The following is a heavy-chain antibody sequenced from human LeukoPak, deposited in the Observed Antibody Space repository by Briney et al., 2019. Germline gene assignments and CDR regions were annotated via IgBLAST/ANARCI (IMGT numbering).Heavy chain of an antibody. CDR2: INPSGGST. J-gene: IGHJ5*02. CDR3: ARPNYYDSSGYTSYNWFDP. D-gene: IGHD3-22*01. CDR1: GYTSTSYY. V-gene: IGHV1-46*01. Sequence: ASVKVSCKASGYTSTSYYMHWVRQAPGQGLEWMGIINPSGGSTSYAQKFQGRVTMTRDTSTSTVYMGLSSLRSEDTAVYYCARPNYYDSSGYTSYNWFDPWGQGTLVIVSS.